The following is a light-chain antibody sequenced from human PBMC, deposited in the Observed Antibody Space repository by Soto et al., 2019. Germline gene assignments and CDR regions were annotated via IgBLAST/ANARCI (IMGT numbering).Light chain of an antibody. Sequence: DIQMTQSPSSVSASVGDRFTITCRASQSISSYLNWYQQKPGKAPKLLIYAASSLQSGVPSRFSGSGSGTEFTLTISSLQPDDFATYYCQHYNSYSEAFGQGTKVDIK. J-gene: IGKJ1*01. CDR3: QHYNSYSEA. CDR2: AAS. CDR1: QSISSY. V-gene: IGKV1-39*01.